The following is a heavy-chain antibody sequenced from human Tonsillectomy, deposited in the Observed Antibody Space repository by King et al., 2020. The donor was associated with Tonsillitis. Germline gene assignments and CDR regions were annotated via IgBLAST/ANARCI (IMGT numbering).Heavy chain of an antibody. J-gene: IGHJ4*02. D-gene: IGHD5-24*01. Sequence: EVQLVESGGGLVQPGGSLTLSCEASGFTFSTYPMNWVRQAPGKGLEWISYISSSCSTIYYAYSVKGRLTISRDNAKHSLFMQMNGLRAEDTAVYYCARARESYGYKFDYWGQGTLVSVSS. CDR1: GFTFSTYP. CDR3: ARARESYGYKFDY. CDR2: ISSSCSTI. V-gene: IGHV3-48*01.